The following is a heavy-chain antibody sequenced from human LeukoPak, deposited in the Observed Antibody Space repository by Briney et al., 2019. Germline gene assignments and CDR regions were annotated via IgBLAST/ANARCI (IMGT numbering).Heavy chain of an antibody. CDR1: GYSFTSYW. CDR3: AAGPAGTAFDI. J-gene: IGHJ3*02. V-gene: IGHV5-51*01. Sequence: GESLKISCKGSGYSFTSYWIGWVRQIPGKGLEWMRIIYPGDSDARNSPSFQGQVTISADKSISTAYLQWRSLKASDTAMYYCAAGPAGTAFDIWGQGTMVTVSS. D-gene: IGHD6-19*01. CDR2: IYPGDSDA.